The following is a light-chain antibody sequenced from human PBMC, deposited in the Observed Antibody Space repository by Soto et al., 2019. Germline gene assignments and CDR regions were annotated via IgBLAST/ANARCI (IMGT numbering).Light chain of an antibody. CDR2: EVS. J-gene: IGLJ3*02. CDR3: ASYTSSSTWV. Sequence: QSALTQPASVSGSPGQSITISCPGTSSNKYVSWFQQHPGKVPKLMIYEVSNRPSGVSNRFYGSKSGNTASLTISGLQAEDEADYYCASYTSSSTWVFGGGTKLTVL. CDR1: SSNKY. V-gene: IGLV2-14*01.